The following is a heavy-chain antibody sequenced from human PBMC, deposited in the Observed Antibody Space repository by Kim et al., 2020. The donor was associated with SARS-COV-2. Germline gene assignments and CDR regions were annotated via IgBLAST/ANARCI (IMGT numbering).Heavy chain of an antibody. CDR3: ASSALFDY. CDR2: ISYDGSNK. J-gene: IGHJ4*02. V-gene: IGHV3-30*04. Sequence: GGSLRLSCAASGFTFSSYAMHWVRQAPGKGLEWVAVISYDGSNKYYADSVKGRFTISRDNSKNTLYLQMNSLRAEDTAVYYCASSALFDYWGQGTLVTVS. CDR1: GFTFSSYA.